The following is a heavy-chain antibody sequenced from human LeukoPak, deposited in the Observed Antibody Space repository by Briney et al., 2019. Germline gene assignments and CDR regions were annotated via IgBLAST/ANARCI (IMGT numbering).Heavy chain of an antibody. J-gene: IGHJ4*02. D-gene: IGHD3-22*01. CDR1: GFSLSTSGVG. Sequence: SGPTLVKPTQTLTLTCTFSGFSLSTSGVGVGWIRQPPGKALEWLALIYWNDDKRYSPSLKSRLTITKDTSKNQVVLTMTNMDPVDTATYYCAHTYYYDSSGYYSGRGPNAYFDYWGQGTLVTVSS. CDR2: IYWNDDK. CDR3: AHTYYYDSSGYYSGRGPNAYFDY. V-gene: IGHV2-5*01.